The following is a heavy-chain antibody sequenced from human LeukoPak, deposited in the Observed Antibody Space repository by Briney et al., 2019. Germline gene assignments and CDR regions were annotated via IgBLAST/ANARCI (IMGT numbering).Heavy chain of an antibody. CDR3: ARRAHWENYFDS. J-gene: IGHJ4*02. CDR2: TYDSGTT. D-gene: IGHD1-26*01. CDR1: GGSISTYY. Sequence: SETLSLTCTVSGGSISTYYWNWIRQPPGKGLEWIGYTYDSGTTNYNPSLKSRVTISADTSKNQFSLKLSSVTAADTAVYYCARRAHWENYFDSWGQGTLVTVSS. V-gene: IGHV4-59*01.